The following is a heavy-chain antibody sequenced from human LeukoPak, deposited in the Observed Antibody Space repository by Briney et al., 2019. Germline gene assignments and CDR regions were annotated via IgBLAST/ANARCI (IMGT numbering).Heavy chain of an antibody. CDR1: GGSISSYY. Sequence: SETLSLTCTVSGGSISSYYWNWIRQSPGKGLEWIGYIYYSGSTNYNPSLKSRVTISVDTSKNQFSLELSSVTAADTAVYYCARNWDSSGYYDYWGQGTLVTVSS. CDR3: ARNWDSSGYYDY. CDR2: IYYSGST. J-gene: IGHJ4*02. V-gene: IGHV4-59*01. D-gene: IGHD3-22*01.